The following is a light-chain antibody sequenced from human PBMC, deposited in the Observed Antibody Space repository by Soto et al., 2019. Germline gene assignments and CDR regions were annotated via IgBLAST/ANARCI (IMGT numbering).Light chain of an antibody. CDR3: QQGSNWTPT. CDR2: GAS. Sequence: EIVLTQSPGTQSLSPGERATLSCRASQSVSSNLAWYQQKPGQAPRLLIYGASTRATGIPARFSGSGSGTEFTLTISRLQSEDFVVYYCQQGSNWTPTFGQGTKVDIK. J-gene: IGKJ1*01. V-gene: IGKV3-15*01. CDR1: QSVSSN.